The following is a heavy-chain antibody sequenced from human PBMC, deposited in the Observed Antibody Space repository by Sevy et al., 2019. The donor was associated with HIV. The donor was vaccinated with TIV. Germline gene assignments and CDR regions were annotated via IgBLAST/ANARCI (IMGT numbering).Heavy chain of an antibody. D-gene: IGHD4-17*01. J-gene: IGHJ3*02. CDR2: IHDSGRN. V-gene: IGHV4-59*13. CDR1: GGSISSYY. Sequence: SETLSLTCTVSGGSISSYYWSWIRQPPGKGLEWIGYIHDSGRNKSNPSLKSRVTISIDTSKNQISLNLSSVTTADTAGYYCARDMTTVTFNGFDIWGQGTMVTVSS. CDR3: ARDMTTVTFNGFDI.